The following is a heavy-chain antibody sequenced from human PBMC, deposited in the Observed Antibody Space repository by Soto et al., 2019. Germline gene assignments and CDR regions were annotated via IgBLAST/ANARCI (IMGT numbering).Heavy chain of an antibody. D-gene: IGHD6-19*01. J-gene: IGHJ1*01. V-gene: IGHV1-18*01. Sequence: QVHVVQAGAEVKKPGSSVQVSCKASGYIFTSHGISWVRQAPGQGLEWMGRISTYNGNTKSAQKLQGRVTMTTYTSESIAYMELRSLRSDDTAGYYCARVNGQWLVSDWGQGTLVTVYS. CDR1: GYIFTSHG. CDR3: ARVNGQWLVSD. CDR2: ISTYNGNT.